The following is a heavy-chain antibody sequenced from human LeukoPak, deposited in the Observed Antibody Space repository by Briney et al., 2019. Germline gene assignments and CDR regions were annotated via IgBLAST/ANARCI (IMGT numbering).Heavy chain of an antibody. CDR1: GFTFSSYA. Sequence: PGGSLRLSCSASGFTFSSYAMHGVRQAPGKGLEYVSAISSNGGSTYYADSVKGRFTISRDNSKNTLYLQMSSLRAEDTAVYYCVKDYHRITMVLHYFDYWGQGTLVTVSS. V-gene: IGHV3-64D*06. CDR2: ISSNGGST. CDR3: VKDYHRITMVLHYFDY. D-gene: IGHD3-10*01. J-gene: IGHJ4*02.